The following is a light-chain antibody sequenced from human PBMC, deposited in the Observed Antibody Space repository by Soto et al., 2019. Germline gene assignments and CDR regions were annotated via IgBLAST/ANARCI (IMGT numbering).Light chain of an antibody. CDR3: SSYASSGTLL. V-gene: IGLV2-14*01. J-gene: IGLJ2*01. Sequence: QSALTQPASVSGSPGQSITLSCTGTSSDIGGYDYVSWYQRHPGKAPKLIIYDVSDRPSGVSNRFSGSKSGNTASLSISGLQAEDEADYYCSSYASSGTLLFGGGTKLTVL. CDR2: DVS. CDR1: SSDIGGYDY.